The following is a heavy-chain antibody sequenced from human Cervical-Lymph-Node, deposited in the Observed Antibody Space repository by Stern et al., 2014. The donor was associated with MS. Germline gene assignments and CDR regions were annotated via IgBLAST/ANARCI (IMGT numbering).Heavy chain of an antibody. Sequence: EVQLVQSGGGVLQPGGSLRLSCTASGFTVSRDYMTWVRPAPGTGLELVSLITNVGSPFYTDSVKGRFTISRDDSKNTVYLHMTSLRAEDTAMYYCARDTSSPERSDWWGQGTLVTVSS. D-gene: IGHD1-1*01. CDR3: ARDTSSPERSDW. CDR2: ITNVGSP. V-gene: IGHV3-53*01. CDR1: GFTVSRDY. J-gene: IGHJ4*02.